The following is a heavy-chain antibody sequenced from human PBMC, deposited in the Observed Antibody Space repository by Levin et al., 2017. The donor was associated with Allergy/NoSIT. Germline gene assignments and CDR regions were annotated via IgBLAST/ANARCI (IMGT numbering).Heavy chain of an antibody. Sequence: QPGGSLRLSCAASGFTFSSYAMSWVRQAPGKGLEWVSAITNTGSRSHSADSVRGRFTISRDNYMNTLYLQMNSLRAEDTAIYYCARERSASPAFDIWGQGTLVTVS. V-gene: IGHV3-23*01. J-gene: IGHJ3*02. D-gene: IGHD1-26*01. CDR2: ITNTGSRS. CDR3: ARERSASPAFDI. CDR1: GFTFSSYA.